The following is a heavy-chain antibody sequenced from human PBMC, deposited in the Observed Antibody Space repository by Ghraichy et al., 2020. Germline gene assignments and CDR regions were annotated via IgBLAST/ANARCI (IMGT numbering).Heavy chain of an antibody. J-gene: IGHJ4*02. Sequence: LSLTCAASGFTFSSYWMHWVRQAPGKGLVWVSRINSDGSSTSYADSVKGRFTISRDNAKNTLYLQMNSLRAEDTAVYYCASPILTSHYWGQGTLVTVSS. V-gene: IGHV3-74*01. CDR2: INSDGSST. CDR3: ASPILTSHY. CDR1: GFTFSSYW.